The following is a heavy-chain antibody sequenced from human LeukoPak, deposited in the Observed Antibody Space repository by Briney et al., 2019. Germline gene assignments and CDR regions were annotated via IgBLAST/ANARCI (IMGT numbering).Heavy chain of an antibody. J-gene: IGHJ4*02. CDR1: GFTFSSYW. CDR2: ISSSSSYI. D-gene: IGHD6-19*01. CDR3: ARSGPGVAGFGFDY. Sequence: GGSLRLSCAASGFTFSSYWMSWVRQAPGKGLEWVSSISSSSSYIYYADSVKGRFTISRDNAKNSLYLQMNSLRAEDTAVYYCARSGPGVAGFGFDYWGQGTLVTVSS. V-gene: IGHV3-21*01.